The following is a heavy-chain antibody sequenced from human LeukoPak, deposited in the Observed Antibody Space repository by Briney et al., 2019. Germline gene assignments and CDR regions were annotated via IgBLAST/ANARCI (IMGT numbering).Heavy chain of an antibody. CDR3: VKDTLFSLITVGNEAFDI. D-gene: IGHD3-16*01. CDR2: IQYDGSEI. Sequence: GGSLRLFCAASGFIFSRCGMHWDRQAPGKGLEWVAFIQYDGSEITYADSVKGRFTISRDNSKNSLYLQMNSLRLEDAAMDYCVKDTLFSLITVGNEAFDIWGQGTLVTVSS. J-gene: IGHJ3*02. CDR1: GFIFSRCG. V-gene: IGHV3-30*02.